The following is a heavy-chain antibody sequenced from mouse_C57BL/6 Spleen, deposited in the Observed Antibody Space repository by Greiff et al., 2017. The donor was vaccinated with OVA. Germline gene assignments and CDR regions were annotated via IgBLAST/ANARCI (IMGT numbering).Heavy chain of an antibody. CDR2: IYPGDGDT. Sequence: QVQLQQSGPELVKPGASVKISCKASGYAFSSSWMNWVKQRPGKGLEWIGRIYPGDGDTNYNVKFKGKATLTADKSSSTAYMQLSSLTSEDSAVYFCASLYDGSYYYAMDYWGQGTSVTVSS. D-gene: IGHD2-3*01. J-gene: IGHJ4*01. CDR1: GYAFSSSW. V-gene: IGHV1-82*01. CDR3: ASLYDGSYYYAMDY.